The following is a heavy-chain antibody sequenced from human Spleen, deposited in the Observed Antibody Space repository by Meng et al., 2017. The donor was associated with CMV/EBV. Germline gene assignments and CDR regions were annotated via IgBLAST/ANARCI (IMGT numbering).Heavy chain of an antibody. J-gene: IGHJ6*02. Sequence: GESLKISCAASGFTFSPYNMNWVRQAPGKGLEWVSFISSSSNYLYYADSVKGRFIISRDNAKNSLYLQMNSLRVEDTAMYYCVRIEGYYAMDVWGQGTTVTVS. CDR1: GFTFSPYN. CDR2: ISSSSNYL. V-gene: IGHV3-21*01. CDR3: VRIEGYYAMDV.